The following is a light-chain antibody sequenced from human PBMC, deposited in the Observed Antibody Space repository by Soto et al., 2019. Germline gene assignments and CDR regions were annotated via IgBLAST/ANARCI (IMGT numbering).Light chain of an antibody. CDR3: QQYNSYPYT. J-gene: IGKJ2*01. Sequence: DIQMTQSPSTLSASVGDRVTITCRASQSVSNWLAWYQQRPGKAPNLLIYKASSLEIGVPSRFSGSGSGTDFTLTISSLQPDDFATYYCQQYNSYPYTFGQGTKLEIK. V-gene: IGKV1-5*03. CDR1: QSVSNW. CDR2: KAS.